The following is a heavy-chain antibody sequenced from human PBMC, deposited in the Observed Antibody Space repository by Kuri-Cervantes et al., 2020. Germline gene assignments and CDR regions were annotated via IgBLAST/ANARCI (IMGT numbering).Heavy chain of an antibody. CDR1: GGTFSSYA. J-gene: IGHJ3*02. CDR3: ARDVRSYSSGWYTDAFDI. Sequence: SVKVSCKASGGTFSSYAINWMRQAPGHGLEWMGAIIPLFRTPNYAQRFQGRVTITADISTYTAYMELSSLRSDDTAVYYCARDVRSYSSGWYTDAFDIWGQGTMVTVSS. CDR2: IIPLFRTP. D-gene: IGHD6-19*01. V-gene: IGHV1-69*06.